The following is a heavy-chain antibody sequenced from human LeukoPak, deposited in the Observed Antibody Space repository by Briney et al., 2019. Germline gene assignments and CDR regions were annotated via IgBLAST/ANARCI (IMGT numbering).Heavy chain of an antibody. CDR2: ISGNGAHP. V-gene: IGHV3-23*01. Sequence: GGSLRLSCTASDFILSTYAMSWVRQAPGKGLEWVSSISGNGAHPYYADSVRGRFSISRDNSKNTLYLQMNSLRAEDTAVYYCARGDGMDVWGQGTTVTVSS. CDR3: ARGDGMDV. CDR1: DFILSTYA. J-gene: IGHJ6*02. D-gene: IGHD3-10*01.